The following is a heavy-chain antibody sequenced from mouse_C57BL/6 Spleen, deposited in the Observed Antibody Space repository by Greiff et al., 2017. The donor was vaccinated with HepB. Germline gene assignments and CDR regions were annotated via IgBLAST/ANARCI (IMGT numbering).Heavy chain of an antibody. V-gene: IGHV5-9*01. CDR2: ISGGGGNT. CDR1: GFTFSSYT. J-gene: IGHJ2*01. Sequence: EVMLVESGGGLVKPGGSLKLSCAASGFTFSSYTMSWVRQTPEKRLEWVATISGGGGNTYYPDSVKGRFTISRDKAKNTLYLQMSSLRSEDTSLYYCARLSMVTYFDYWGQGTTLTVSS. D-gene: IGHD2-2*01. CDR3: ARLSMVTYFDY.